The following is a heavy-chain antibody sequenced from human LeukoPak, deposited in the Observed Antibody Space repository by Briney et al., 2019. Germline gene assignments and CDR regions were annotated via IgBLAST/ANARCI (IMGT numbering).Heavy chain of an antibody. CDR2: IVVGSGNT. V-gene: IGHV1-58*01. J-gene: IGHJ4*02. Sequence: ASVKVSCKASGFTFTSSAVQWVRRARGQRLEWIGWIVVGSGNTNYAQKFQERVTITRDMSTSTAYMELSSLRSEDTAVYYCAADSSGSYQTYYFDYWGQGTLVTVSS. CDR1: GFTFTSSA. D-gene: IGHD1-26*01. CDR3: AADSSGSYQTYYFDY.